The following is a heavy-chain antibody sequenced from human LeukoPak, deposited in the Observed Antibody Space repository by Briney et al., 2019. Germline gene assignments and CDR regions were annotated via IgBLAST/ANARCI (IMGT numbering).Heavy chain of an antibody. CDR2: IYTSGGT. CDR1: EGTIISYY. D-gene: IGHD3-10*02. Sequence: ILSRWWSVAEGTIISYYWSWIRQPPGKGLEWIGYIYTSGGTNYNPSLKSRVTISVDTSKNQFSLKLSSVTAADTAVYYCARHVRRVAPFDPWGQGTLVTVSS. CDR3: ARHVRRVAPFDP. V-gene: IGHV4-4*09. J-gene: IGHJ5*02.